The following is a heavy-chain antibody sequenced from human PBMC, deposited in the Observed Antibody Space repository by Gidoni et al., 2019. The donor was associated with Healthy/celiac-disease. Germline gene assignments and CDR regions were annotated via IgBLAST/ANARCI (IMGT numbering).Heavy chain of an antibody. CDR3: ARVIAVAGANDAFDI. CDR1: GYTFTSYY. D-gene: IGHD6-19*01. CDR2: INPSGGST. Sequence: QAQLVQSGAEVKQPGASVTVSCKASGYTFTSYYMHWVRQAPGQGLEWMGIINPSGGSTSYAQKFQGRVTMTRDTSTSTVYMELSSLRSEDTAVYYCARVIAVAGANDAFDIWGQGTMVTVSS. V-gene: IGHV1-46*01. J-gene: IGHJ3*02.